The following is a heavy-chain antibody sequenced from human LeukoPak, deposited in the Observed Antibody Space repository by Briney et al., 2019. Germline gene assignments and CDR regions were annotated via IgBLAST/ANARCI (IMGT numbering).Heavy chain of an antibody. CDR3: AKLRGDRLHTDY. CDR2: ISGSGGST. J-gene: IGHJ4*02. CDR1: GFTFSSYA. V-gene: IGHV3-23*01. Sequence: GESLRLSCAASGFTFSSYAMSWVRQAPGKGLEWVSAISGSGGSTYYADSVKGRFTISRDNSKNTLYLQMNSLRAEDTAVYYCAKLRGDRLHTDYWGQGTLVTVSS. D-gene: IGHD3-16*01.